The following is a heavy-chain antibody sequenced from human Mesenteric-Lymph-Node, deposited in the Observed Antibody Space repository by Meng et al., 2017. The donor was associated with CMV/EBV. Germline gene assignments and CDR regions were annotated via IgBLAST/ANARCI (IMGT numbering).Heavy chain of an antibody. CDR2: TYYSGSA. D-gene: IGHD3-10*01. J-gene: IGHJ4*02. CDR3: ARQVGWFGESYFDS. V-gene: IGHV4-31*03. CDR1: GGSISSGGYY. Sequence: SETLSLTCTVSGGSISSGGYYWSWIHQHPGKGLEWIGNTYYSGSAWYNPSLRSRVSISVDTSKNQFSLKLSSVTAADTAVYYCARQVGWFGESYFDSWGPGTLVTVSS.